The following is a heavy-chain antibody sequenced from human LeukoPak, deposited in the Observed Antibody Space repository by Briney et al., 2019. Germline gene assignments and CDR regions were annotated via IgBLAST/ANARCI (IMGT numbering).Heavy chain of an antibody. V-gene: IGHV3-21*03. CDR1: GFTFSSYS. CDR2: VSSTSSYI. Sequence: GGSLRLSCAASGFTFSSYSMNWVRQAPGKGLEWVPSVSSTSSYIYYADSVKGRFTISRDNAKNSLYLQMNSLRAEDTAVYYCALNYYASGSSRYYYYYYGMDVWGQGTTVTVSS. CDR3: ALNYYASGSSRYYYYYYGMDV. D-gene: IGHD3-10*01. J-gene: IGHJ6*02.